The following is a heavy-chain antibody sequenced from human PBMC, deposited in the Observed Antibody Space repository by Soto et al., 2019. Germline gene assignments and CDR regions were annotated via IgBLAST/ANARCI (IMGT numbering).Heavy chain of an antibody. Sequence: QVQLQQWGAGLLKPSETLSLTCAVYGGSFSGYYWSWIRQPPGKGLEWIVEINPSGSTNYNPSLKSRVTKSVDTSKNQFSLKLSSVTAADSAVYYCARDKYYGYWGQGTLVTVSS. CDR2: INPSGST. V-gene: IGHV4-34*01. D-gene: IGHD3-16*01. CDR1: GGSFSGYY. J-gene: IGHJ4*02. CDR3: ARDKYYGY.